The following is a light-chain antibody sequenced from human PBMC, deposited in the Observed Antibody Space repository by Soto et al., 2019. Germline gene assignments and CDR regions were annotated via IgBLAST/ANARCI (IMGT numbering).Light chain of an antibody. J-gene: IGKJ2*01. Sequence: EIVLTQSPGTLSLSPGERATLSCRASQYLSSSYLVWYQQKPGQAPRLLSYAASSRATGIPDRFSGSGSATEYTLTISRLEPEDFAVYYCQQQGTFGQGTKLEIK. CDR3: QQQGT. CDR2: AAS. CDR1: QYLSSSY. V-gene: IGKV3-20*01.